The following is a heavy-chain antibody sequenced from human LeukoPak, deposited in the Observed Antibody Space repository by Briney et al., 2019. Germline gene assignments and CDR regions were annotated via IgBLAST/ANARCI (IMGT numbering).Heavy chain of an antibody. V-gene: IGHV4-34*01. Sequence: SQTLSLTCAVYGGSFSGYYWSSIRHPPEKGLECIGEINHTGSTNYNPSLKSRVTISVDTSKNQFSLKLSSVTAADTAVYYCARGGYSYGWYYYYGMDVWGQGTMVTVSS. D-gene: IGHD5-18*01. CDR2: INHTGST. CDR1: GGSFSGYY. J-gene: IGHJ6*02. CDR3: ARGGYSYGWYYYYGMDV.